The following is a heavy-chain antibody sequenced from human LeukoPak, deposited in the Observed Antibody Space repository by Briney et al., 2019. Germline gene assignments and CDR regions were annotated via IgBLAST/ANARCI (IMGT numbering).Heavy chain of an antibody. J-gene: IGHJ4*02. CDR3: ARLGRE. CDR2: INKDGSTT. CDR1: GFTFSTYW. D-gene: IGHD6-13*01. V-gene: IGHV3-74*01. Sequence: GGSLRLSCVASGFTFSTYWMHWVRQAPGKGLVWVSRINKDGSTTNYADSVRGRFTISRDNAKNSLYLQMNSLRAEDTAVYYCARLGREWGQGTLVTVSS.